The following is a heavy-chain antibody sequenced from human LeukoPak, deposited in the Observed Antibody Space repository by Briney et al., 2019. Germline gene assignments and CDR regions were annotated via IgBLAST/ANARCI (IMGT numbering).Heavy chain of an antibody. D-gene: IGHD3-3*01. CDR2: IIPIFGTA. Sequence: ASVKVSCKASGGTFSSYAISWVRQAPGQGLEWMGGIIPIFGTANYAQKFQGRVTITTDESTSTAYMELSSLRSEDTAVYYCARVNYDFWSGYYVYYFDYWGQGTLVTVSS. V-gene: IGHV1-69*05. J-gene: IGHJ4*02. CDR3: ARVNYDFWSGYYVYYFDY. CDR1: GGTFSSYA.